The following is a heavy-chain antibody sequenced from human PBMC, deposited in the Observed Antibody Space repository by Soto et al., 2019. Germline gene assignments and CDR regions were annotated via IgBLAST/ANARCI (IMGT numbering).Heavy chain of an antibody. J-gene: IGHJ3*02. CDR2: ISGSAGST. D-gene: IGHD3-9*01. V-gene: IGHV3-23*01. CDR3: AKSDILTGYYNGGNAFDI. CDR1: GFTFSSYA. Sequence: EVQLLESGGGLVQPGGSLRLSCAASGFTFSSYAMSWVRQAPGKGLEWVSAISGSAGSTYYADSVKGRFIISRDNSKNKLYLQMKSLRAEDTAVYYCAKSDILTGYYNGGNAFDIWGQGTMVTVSS.